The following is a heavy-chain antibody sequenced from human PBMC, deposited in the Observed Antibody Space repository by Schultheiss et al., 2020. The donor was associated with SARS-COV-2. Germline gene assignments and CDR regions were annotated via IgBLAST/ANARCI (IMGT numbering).Heavy chain of an antibody. CDR1: GYTFTDYF. D-gene: IGHD2-2*01. V-gene: IGHV1-2*02. J-gene: IGHJ4*02. Sequence: ASVKVSCKASGYTFTDYFMYWVRQAPGQGLEWMGWVIPKSGGTTYAQKFQGRVTMTRDTSISTAYMELSSLKSDDTAVYYCARDSGYCSNTGCYYFDYWGQGTLVTVSS. CDR3: ARDSGYCSNTGCYYFDY. CDR2: VIPKSGGT.